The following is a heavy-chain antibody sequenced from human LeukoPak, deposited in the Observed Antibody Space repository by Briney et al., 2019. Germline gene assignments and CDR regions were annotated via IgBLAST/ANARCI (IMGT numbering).Heavy chain of an antibody. V-gene: IGHV5-51*01. D-gene: IGHD6-13*01. Sequence: GESLKISCQGFGYSFTSYWIGWVRQMPGKGMEWMGVIYPGDSRIRYNPSFQGQVTISVDKSISTAHLQWVSLRASDSAMYYCACRDLTSTWSFPWGQGTLVTVSS. J-gene: IGHJ5*02. CDR3: ACRDLTSTWSFP. CDR2: IYPGDSRI. CDR1: GYSFTSYW.